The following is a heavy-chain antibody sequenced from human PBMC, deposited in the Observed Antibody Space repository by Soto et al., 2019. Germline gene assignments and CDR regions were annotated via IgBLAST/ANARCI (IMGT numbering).Heavy chain of an antibody. CDR3: ARAGGTTVTGLWHFDS. D-gene: IGHD4-17*01. Sequence: GGSLRLSCEASGFTFNTYSMHWVRQPQGKGLEWLAAIWYDGTQKYYADSVKGRFISSRDNSKKTLYLEMNSLRAEDTAVYYCARAGGTTVTGLWHFDSWGQGTLVTVSS. CDR1: GFTFNTYS. CDR2: IWYDGTQK. V-gene: IGHV3-33*01. J-gene: IGHJ4*02.